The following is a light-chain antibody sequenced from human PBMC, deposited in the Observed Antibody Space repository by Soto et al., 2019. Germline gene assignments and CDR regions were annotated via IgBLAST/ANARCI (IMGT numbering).Light chain of an antibody. J-gene: IGKJ5*01. CDR3: QQSSNWPPKN. Sequence: ELVLTHSPGTLSFSPLEIATLSCSASRGVIIGYLSWYQQKPGQAPRLLIYGASSSATGIPDRFSGSGSGTNSTLTISSLAPEDFAVYYCQQSSNWPPKNFGQGTRLEIK. CDR1: RGVIIGY. V-gene: IGKV3D-20*02. CDR2: GAS.